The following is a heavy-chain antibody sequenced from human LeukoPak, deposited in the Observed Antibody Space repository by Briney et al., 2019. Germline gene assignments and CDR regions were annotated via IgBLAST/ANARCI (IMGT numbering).Heavy chain of an antibody. D-gene: IGHD2-8*02. CDR1: GDSVSSNFVT. CDR3: ARVSGGVFED. Sequence: SQTLSLTCAISGDSVSSNFVTRNWIRQSPSRGLEWLGRTYYRSKWSNDYSESVKSRITINPDTSKNQFSLQLKSVTPEDTAVYYCARVSGGVFEDWGQGTLVTVSS. J-gene: IGHJ4*02. V-gene: IGHV6-1*01. CDR2: TYYRSKWSN.